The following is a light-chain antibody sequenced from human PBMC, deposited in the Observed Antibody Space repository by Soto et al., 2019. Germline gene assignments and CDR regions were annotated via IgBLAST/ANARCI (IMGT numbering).Light chain of an antibody. CDR1: RSVRAN. CDR3: QQCDNWPLT. J-gene: IGKJ4*01. CDR2: STS. V-gene: IGKV3-15*01. Sequence: EIVLTQSPATLSVSPGERVTLSCRASRSVRANLAWYQQKPGQAPRLLIYSTSTRPTGIPGRFSGSGSGTEFTLTISSLQSEDFAVYYCQQCDNWPLTFGGGTKVEIK.